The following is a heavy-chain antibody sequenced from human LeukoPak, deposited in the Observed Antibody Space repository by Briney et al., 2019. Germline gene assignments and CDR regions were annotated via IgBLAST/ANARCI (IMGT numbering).Heavy chain of an antibody. J-gene: IGHJ4*02. Sequence: VASVKVSCKASGYTFTGYYMHWVRQAPGQGREWMGWINPNSGGTNYAQKFQGRVTMTRDTSISTAYMELSRLRSDDTAVYYCAREKLTTGSPTFDYWGQGTLVTVSS. CDR2: INPNSGGT. CDR1: GYTFTGYY. V-gene: IGHV1-2*02. D-gene: IGHD4-17*01. CDR3: AREKLTTGSPTFDY.